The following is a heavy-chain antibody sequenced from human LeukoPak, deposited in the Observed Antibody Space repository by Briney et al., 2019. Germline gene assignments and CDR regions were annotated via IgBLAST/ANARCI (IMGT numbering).Heavy chain of an antibody. V-gene: IGHV3-30*02. D-gene: IGHD6-13*01. CDR2: IRYDGRIK. J-gene: IGHJ5*02. CDR3: ARNGAAAGAWLDP. Sequence: GSLRLSCAASGFTFSAYGVHWVRQAPGKGLEWVAFIRYDGRIKNYADSVKGRFTISRDNSKNTLYLQMNSLTTEDTSLYYCARNGAAAGAWLDPWGKETRVIVPS. CDR1: GFTFSAYG.